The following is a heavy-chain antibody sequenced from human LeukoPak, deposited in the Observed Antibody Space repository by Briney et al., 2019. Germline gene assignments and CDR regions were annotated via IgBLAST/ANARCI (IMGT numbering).Heavy chain of an antibody. V-gene: IGHV4-39*01. J-gene: IGHJ3*02. CDR2: IYYSGST. CDR3: ARQGSSGWHAFDI. D-gene: IGHD6-19*01. Sequence: SETLSLTCTVPGGSISSSSYYWGWIRQPPGKGLEWIGSIYYSGSTYYNPSLKSRVTISVDTSKNQFSLKLSSVTAADTAVYYCARQGSSGWHAFDIWGQGAMVTVSS. CDR1: GGSISSSSYY.